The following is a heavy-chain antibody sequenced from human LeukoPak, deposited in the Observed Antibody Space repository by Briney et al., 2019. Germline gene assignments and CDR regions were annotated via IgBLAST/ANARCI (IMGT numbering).Heavy chain of an antibody. CDR3: ARGGWTFDN. D-gene: IGHD3/OR15-3a*01. Sequence: GGSLRLSCAASGFTLSNHWMTWVRQAPGKGLEWVARIKQDGSEKHYVDSVKGRFTISRDNAKSSLYMQMNSLRAEDTAVYSCARGGWTFDNWGQGTLVTVSS. J-gene: IGHJ4*02. CDR2: IKQDGSEK. V-gene: IGHV3-7*01. CDR1: GFTLSNHW.